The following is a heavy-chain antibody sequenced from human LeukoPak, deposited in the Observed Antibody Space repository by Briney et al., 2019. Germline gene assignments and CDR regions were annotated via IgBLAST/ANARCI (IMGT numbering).Heavy chain of an antibody. D-gene: IGHD3-10*01. V-gene: IGHV3-30-3*01. J-gene: IGHJ4*02. CDR1: GFTFSSYA. CDR3: ARERGGYDSVLFDY. CDR2: ISYDGSNK. Sequence: GGSLRLSCAASGASGFTFSSYAMHWVRQAPGKGLEWLAVISYDGSNKYYADSVKGRFTISRDNSRNTLYLQMNSLRAEDTAVHYCARERGGYDSVLFDYWGQGTLVTVSS.